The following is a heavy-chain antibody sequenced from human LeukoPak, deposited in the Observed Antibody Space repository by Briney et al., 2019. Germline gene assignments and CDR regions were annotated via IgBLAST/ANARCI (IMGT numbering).Heavy chain of an antibody. CDR3: AGGGVVAAPGDAFDI. CDR2: IYHSGST. J-gene: IGHJ3*02. Sequence: SETLSLTCAVSGYSISSGYYWGWIRQPPGKGLEWFGSIYHSGSTYYNPSLKSRVTISVDTSKNQFSLKMSSVIAADTAMYYCAGGGVVAAPGDAFDIWGRGTMVTVSS. CDR1: GYSISSGYY. D-gene: IGHD2-15*01. V-gene: IGHV4-38-2*01.